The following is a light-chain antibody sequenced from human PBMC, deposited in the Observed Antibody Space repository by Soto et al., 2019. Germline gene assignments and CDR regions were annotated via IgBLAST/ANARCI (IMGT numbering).Light chain of an antibody. CDR3: QQSYSHPLT. Sequence: DIQMTQSPSSLSASVGDRVTITCRATQSISIYLNWYQQKPGKAPNLLIYAASNLQSGVPSRFSGCGSGTDFTLTISSLQPEDFATYHCQQSYSHPLTFGGGTKVEIK. V-gene: IGKV1-39*01. CDR1: QSISIY. J-gene: IGKJ4*01. CDR2: AAS.